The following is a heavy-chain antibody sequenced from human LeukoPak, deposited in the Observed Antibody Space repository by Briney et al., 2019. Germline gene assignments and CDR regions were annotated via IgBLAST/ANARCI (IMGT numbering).Heavy chain of an antibody. Sequence: SVKVSCKASGGTFSSYAISWVRQAPGQGLEWMGGIIPIFGTANYAQKFQGRVTIATDESTSTAYMELSSLRSEDTAVYYCARTYYYGSGSYYKITYYYYMDVWGKGTTVTVSS. CDR2: IIPIFGTA. J-gene: IGHJ6*03. CDR1: GGTFSSYA. V-gene: IGHV1-69*05. CDR3: ARTYYYGSGSYYKITYYYYMDV. D-gene: IGHD3-10*01.